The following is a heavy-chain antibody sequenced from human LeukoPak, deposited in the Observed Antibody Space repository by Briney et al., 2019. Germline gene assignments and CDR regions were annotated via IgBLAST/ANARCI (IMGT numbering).Heavy chain of an antibody. CDR2: INEDGSER. J-gene: IGHJ4*02. V-gene: IGHV3-7*01. CDR3: ARTSGDPFDY. Sequence: GGSLRLSCAASGFTFRTYWMSWVRQAPGKGLEWVANINEDGSERYYVDSVKGRFTISRDNVRNSLYVQMNSLRAEDTAVYYCARTSGDPFDYWGQGTLVTVSS. CDR1: GFTFRTYW. D-gene: IGHD4-17*01.